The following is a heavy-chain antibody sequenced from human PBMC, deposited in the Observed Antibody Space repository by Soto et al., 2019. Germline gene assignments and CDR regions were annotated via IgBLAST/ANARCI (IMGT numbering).Heavy chain of an antibody. Sequence: SETLSLTCTVSGYIISGGYYWGWIRQPPGKGLERIGTIYHSGTTYYNPSLKSRVTISVDTSKNQFSLKLSFVTAADTAVYYCARDDWLVQYFQHWGQGTLVTVSS. V-gene: IGHV4-38-2*02. CDR1: GYIISGGYY. J-gene: IGHJ1*01. CDR2: IYHSGTT. CDR3: ARDDWLVQYFQH. D-gene: IGHD6-19*01.